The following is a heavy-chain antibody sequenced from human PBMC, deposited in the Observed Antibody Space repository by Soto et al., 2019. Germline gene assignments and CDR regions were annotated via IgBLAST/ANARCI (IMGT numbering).Heavy chain of an antibody. D-gene: IGHD2-2*01. CDR1: GYTFTSYA. V-gene: IGHV1-3*05. J-gene: IGHJ5*02. CDR3: ARGPTYCISTSCYRRWFDP. CDR2: INAGNGNT. Sequence: QVQLVQSGAEEKKPGASVKVSCKASGYTFTSYAMHWVRQAPGQRLEWMGWINAGNGNTKYSQKFQGRVTITRDTSASTAYMELSSLRSDDTAVYYCARGPTYCISTSCYRRWFDPWGEGTLVTVSS.